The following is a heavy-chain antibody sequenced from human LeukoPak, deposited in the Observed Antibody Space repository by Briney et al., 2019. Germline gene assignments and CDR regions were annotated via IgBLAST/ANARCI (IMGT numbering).Heavy chain of an antibody. V-gene: IGHV1-8*01. CDR2: MNPNSGNT. CDR3: ARVPSMVRGVIYYYYYMDV. D-gene: IGHD3-10*01. J-gene: IGHJ6*03. Sequence: ASVKVSCKASGYTFTSYDINWVRQATGQGLEWMGWMNPNSGNTGYAQKFQGRVTMTRNTSISTAYMELSSLRSEDTAVYYCARVPSMVRGVIYYYYYMDVWGKGTTVTVSS. CDR1: GYTFTSYD.